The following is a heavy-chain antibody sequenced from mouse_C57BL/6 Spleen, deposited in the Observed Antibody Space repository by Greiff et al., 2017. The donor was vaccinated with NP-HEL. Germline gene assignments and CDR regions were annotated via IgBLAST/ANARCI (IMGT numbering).Heavy chain of an antibody. V-gene: IGHV10-1*01. CDR3: VWGVDDSPAWFAY. CDR2: IRSKSNNYAT. CDR1: GFSFNTYA. Sequence: EVMLVESGGGLVQPKGSLKLSCAASGFSFNTYAMNWVRQAPGKGLEWVARIRSKSNNYATYYADSVKDRFTISRDDSESMLYLQMNNLKTEDTAMYYWVWGVDDSPAWFAYWGQGTLVTVSA. D-gene: IGHD2-4*01. J-gene: IGHJ3*01.